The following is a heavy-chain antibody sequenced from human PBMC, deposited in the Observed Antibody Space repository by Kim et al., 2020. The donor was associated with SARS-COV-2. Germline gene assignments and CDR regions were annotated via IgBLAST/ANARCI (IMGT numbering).Heavy chain of an antibody. CDR2: INHSGST. V-gene: IGHV4-34*01. D-gene: IGHD6-19*01. CDR1: GGSFSGYY. Sequence: GSLSLTCAVYGGSFSGYYWTWIRQPPGKGLEWIGEINHSGSTNYNPSLKSRVTISVDTSKNQFSLKLSSVTAADTAVYYCARAGRQWLVRPILYYFDY. CDR3: ARAGRQWLVRPILYYFDY. J-gene: IGHJ4*01.